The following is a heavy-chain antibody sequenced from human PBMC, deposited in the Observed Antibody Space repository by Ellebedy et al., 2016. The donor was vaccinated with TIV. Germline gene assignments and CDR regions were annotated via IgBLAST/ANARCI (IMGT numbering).Heavy chain of an antibody. J-gene: IGHJ4*02. D-gene: IGHD3-22*01. V-gene: IGHV3-48*02. CDR1: GFTFSSYS. CDR3: AAPDYYESSGLDY. Sequence: PGGSLRLSCAASGFTFSSYSMNRVRQAPGKGLEWVSYADSVKGRFTISRDNAKNSLYLQMNSLRDEDTAVYYCAAPDYYESSGLDYWGQGTLVTVSS.